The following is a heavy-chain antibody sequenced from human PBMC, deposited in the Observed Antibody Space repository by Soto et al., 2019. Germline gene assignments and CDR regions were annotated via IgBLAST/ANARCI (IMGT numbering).Heavy chain of an antibody. CDR1: GFTFSGYW. CDR3: SLSYWFDP. Sequence: PGGSLRLTSAASGFTFSGYWMHWVRQAPGKGLVWVSRIRSDGSTTSYADSVKGRFTISRDNARNTLYLQMNSLRAEDTAVYYCSLSYWFDPWRAVTLFTVSS. J-gene: IGHJ5*02. V-gene: IGHV3-74*01. CDR2: IRSDGSTT.